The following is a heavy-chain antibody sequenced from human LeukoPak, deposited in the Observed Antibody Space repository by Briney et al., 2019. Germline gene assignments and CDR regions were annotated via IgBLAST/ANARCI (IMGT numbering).Heavy chain of an antibody. J-gene: IGHJ4*02. D-gene: IGHD4-23*01. CDR1: GDSISSYY. V-gene: IGHV4-59*01. CDR2: IYYSGGT. CDR3: ARPNSLGYYSHY. Sequence: ESSETLSLTCTVSGDSISSYYWSWIRQPPGKGLEWIGHIYYSGGTSYNPSLKSRVTISVDTSKNQFSLKLSSVTAADTAVYYCARPNSLGYYSHYWGQGALVTVSS.